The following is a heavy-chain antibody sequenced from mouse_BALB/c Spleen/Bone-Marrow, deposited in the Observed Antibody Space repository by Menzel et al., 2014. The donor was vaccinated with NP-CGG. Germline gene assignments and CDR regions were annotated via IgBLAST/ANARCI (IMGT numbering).Heavy chain of an antibody. CDR3: ASTTALNYYAMDD. V-gene: IGHV2-2*02. Sequence: QVQLQQPGPGLVQPSQSLSITCTVSGFSLTSYGVHWVRQSPGKGLEWLGGIWRGGSTDYNAAFISRLSISNDNSKSQVFLKMNSLQANDTAIYYCASTTALNYYAMDDWGQGTSVTVSS. CDR2: IWRGGST. CDR1: GFSLTSYG. D-gene: IGHD1-2*01. J-gene: IGHJ4*01.